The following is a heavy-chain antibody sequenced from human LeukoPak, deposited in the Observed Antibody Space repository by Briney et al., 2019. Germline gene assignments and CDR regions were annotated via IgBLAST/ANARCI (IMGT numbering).Heavy chain of an antibody. V-gene: IGHV5-51*01. J-gene: IGHJ5*02. CDR3: ARRSLHCSSTSCYFDDP. Sequence: GESLKISCKGSGYSFTSYWIGWVRQMPGKGLEWMGIIYPGDSDTRYSPSFQGQVTISADKSISTAYLQWSSLKASDTAVYYCARRSLHCSSTSCYFDDPWGQGTLVTVSS. D-gene: IGHD2-2*01. CDR2: IYPGDSDT. CDR1: GYSFTSYW.